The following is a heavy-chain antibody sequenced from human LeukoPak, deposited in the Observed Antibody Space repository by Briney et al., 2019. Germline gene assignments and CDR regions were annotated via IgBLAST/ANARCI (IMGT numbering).Heavy chain of an antibody. V-gene: IGHV4-34*11. CDR1: GGSFSGYY. CDR2: IYYSGSN. J-gene: IGHJ4*02. CDR3: ARFGSYFEY. D-gene: IGHD3-10*01. Sequence: PSETLSLTCAVYGGSFSGYYWSWVRQPPGKRLEWIGHIYYSGSNKNNPSLKSRVTITVDTSKNQFSLKLTSVTAADTAMYFFARFGSYFEYWGQGILVTVSS.